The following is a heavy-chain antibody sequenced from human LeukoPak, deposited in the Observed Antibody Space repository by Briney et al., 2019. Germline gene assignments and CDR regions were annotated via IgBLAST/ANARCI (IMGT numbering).Heavy chain of an antibody. D-gene: IGHD3-9*01. CDR2: NYLSGTT. Sequence: PSETLSLTCAVYGGSFSGYYWGWIRQTPGKGLEWIGSNYLSGTTYYNPSLKSRVTISVDTSKNQFSLKLSSVTAADTAVYFCARIFILSGFSSYFDHWGQGTLVTVSS. V-gene: IGHV4-38-2*01. CDR3: ARIFILSGFSSYFDH. CDR1: GGSFSGYY. J-gene: IGHJ4*02.